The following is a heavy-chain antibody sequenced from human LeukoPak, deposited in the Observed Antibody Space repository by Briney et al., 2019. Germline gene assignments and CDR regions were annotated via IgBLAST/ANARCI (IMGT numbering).Heavy chain of an antibody. CDR1: GYTFSNYG. V-gene: IGHV1-18*01. CDR3: ARDNDKVVDH. CDR2: ITAYNGNR. J-gene: IGHJ4*01. Sequence: ASVTVSCTTSGYTFSNYGISWVRQAPGQGLEWMGWITAYNGNRLYAQRFQGRITLTTDTSTSTSYMELRSLEYDDTAIYYCARDNDKVVDHWGQGTLVTVSS. D-gene: IGHD1-1*01.